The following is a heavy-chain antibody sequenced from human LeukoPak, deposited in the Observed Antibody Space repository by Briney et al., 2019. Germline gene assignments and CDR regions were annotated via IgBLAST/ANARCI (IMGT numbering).Heavy chain of an antibody. Sequence: GGSLRLSCAASGFTFTNYNMNWVRQAPGKGLEWVSYISSSASTIYYADSVKGRFTISRDNAKSSLYLQMNSLRAEDTAVYYCARDQGLDAFDIWGQGTMVTVSS. CDR1: GFTFTNYN. J-gene: IGHJ3*02. D-gene: IGHD5/OR15-5a*01. CDR3: ARDQGLDAFDI. CDR2: ISSSASTI. V-gene: IGHV3-48*01.